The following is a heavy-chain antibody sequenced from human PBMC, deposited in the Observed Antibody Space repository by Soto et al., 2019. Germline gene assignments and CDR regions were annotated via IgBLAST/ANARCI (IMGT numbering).Heavy chain of an antibody. CDR2: IIPIFGTA. CDR3: ASRGYSYGRHYDYYGMDV. Sequence: QVQLVQSGAEVKKPGSSVKVSCKASGGTFSSYAISWVRQAPGQGLEWMGGIIPIFGTANYAQKFQGRVTITADEPTSTAYMELSSLRSEDTAVYYGASRGYSYGRHYDYYGMDVWGQGTTVTVSS. V-gene: IGHV1-69*12. J-gene: IGHJ6*02. CDR1: GGTFSSYA. D-gene: IGHD5-18*01.